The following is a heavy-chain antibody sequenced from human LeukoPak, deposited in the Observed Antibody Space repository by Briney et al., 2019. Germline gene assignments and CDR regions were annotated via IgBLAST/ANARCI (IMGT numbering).Heavy chain of an antibody. D-gene: IGHD3-22*01. CDR1: GYTFTSYG. Sequence: ASVKVSCKASGYTFTSYGISWVRQAPGQGLEWMGWISAYNGNTNYAQKLQGRVTMTTDTSTSTAYMELRSLRSDDTAVHYCARDLIPIYYYDSSGYYPGVYWGQGTLVTVSS. J-gene: IGHJ4*02. CDR2: ISAYNGNT. V-gene: IGHV1-18*01. CDR3: ARDLIPIYYYDSSGYYPGVY.